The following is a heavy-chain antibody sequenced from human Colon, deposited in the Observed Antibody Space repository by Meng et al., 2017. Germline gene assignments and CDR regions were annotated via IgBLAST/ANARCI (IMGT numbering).Heavy chain of an antibody. CDR2: IYYSGST. CDR3: ARGGGKVGAREFEN. CDR1: GGPISGSY. J-gene: IGHJ1*01. Sequence: SETLSLTCTVSGGPISGSYWSWIRQPPGKELELIGYIYYSGSTNYSPSLRSRVTISIDTSQSQFSLNLTSLTAADTAIYYCARGGGKVGAREFENWGQGTPVTVSS. V-gene: IGHV4-59*01. D-gene: IGHD1-26*01.